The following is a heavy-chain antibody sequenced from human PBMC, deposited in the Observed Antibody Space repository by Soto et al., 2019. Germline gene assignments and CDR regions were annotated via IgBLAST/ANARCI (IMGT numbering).Heavy chain of an antibody. Sequence: PGESLKISCKGFGYSFSTYWIGWVRQMPGKGLEWMGIIYPGDSDTRYSPSFQGQATISADKSITTAYLQWSSLKASDTAMYYCATRSKSGFYPYYFDYWAQGTLVTVSS. V-gene: IGHV5-51*01. CDR3: ATRSKSGFYPYYFDY. CDR2: IYPGDSDT. J-gene: IGHJ4*02. D-gene: IGHD3-22*01. CDR1: GYSFSTYW.